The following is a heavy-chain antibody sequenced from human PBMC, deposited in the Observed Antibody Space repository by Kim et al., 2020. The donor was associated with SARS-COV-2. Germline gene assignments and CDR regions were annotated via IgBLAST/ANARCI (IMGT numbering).Heavy chain of an antibody. Sequence: ASVKVSCKASGYSFTSYGIYWVRQATGQGLECMGWVDPNTGDTGYAQKFRGRVTRTRNTSISTAYMELRSLRSEDTAIYYCARADWGSFNPFDFWGQGTLVTVSS. CDR2: VDPNTGDT. J-gene: IGHJ4*02. D-gene: IGHD3-16*01. CDR3: ARADWGSFNPFDF. V-gene: IGHV1-8*01. CDR1: GYSFTSYG.